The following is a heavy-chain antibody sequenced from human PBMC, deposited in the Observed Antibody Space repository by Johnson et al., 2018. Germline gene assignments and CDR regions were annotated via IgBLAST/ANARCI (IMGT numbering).Heavy chain of an antibody. CDR2: IIPIFGTA. Sequence: QVQLVQSGAEVKKPGSSVKVSCKASGGTFSSYAISWVRQAPGQGLEWMGGIIPIFGTANYAQKFQGRVTITADESTSTASMELSSLRSADTAVYYCARYQTSYGYANYYYGMDVWGQGPTVTVSS. CDR1: GGTFSSYA. V-gene: IGHV1-69*12. D-gene: IGHD5-18*01. CDR3: ARYQTSYGYANYYYGMDV. J-gene: IGHJ6*02.